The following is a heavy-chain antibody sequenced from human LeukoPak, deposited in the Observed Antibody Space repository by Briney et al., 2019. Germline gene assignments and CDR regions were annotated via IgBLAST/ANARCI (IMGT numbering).Heavy chain of an antibody. CDR1: GGSISGGSYY. CDR3: ARDNFSGSYHFDY. D-gene: IGHD1-26*01. V-gene: IGHV4-61*02. J-gene: IGHJ4*02. Sequence: SETLSLTCTVSGGSISGGSYYWSWIRQPAGKGLEWIGRIYTSGTTNYNPSLKSRVTISVDTSKNQFSLKLNSVTAADTAVYYCARDNFSGSYHFDYWGQGTLVTVSS. CDR2: IYTSGTT.